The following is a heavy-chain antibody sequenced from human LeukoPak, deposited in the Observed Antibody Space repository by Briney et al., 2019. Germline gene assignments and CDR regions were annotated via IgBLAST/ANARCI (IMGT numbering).Heavy chain of an antibody. CDR1: GFTFSSYE. J-gene: IGHJ4*02. V-gene: IGHV3-48*03. Sequence: TGGSLRLSCAASGFTFSSYEMNWVRQAPGKGLEWVSYISSSGSTIYYADSVKGRFTISRDNAKNSLYLQMNSLRAEDTAVYYCARDRTYYDSSGYYYDWGQGTLVTVSS. CDR3: ARDRTYYDSSGYYYD. CDR2: ISSSGSTI. D-gene: IGHD3-22*01.